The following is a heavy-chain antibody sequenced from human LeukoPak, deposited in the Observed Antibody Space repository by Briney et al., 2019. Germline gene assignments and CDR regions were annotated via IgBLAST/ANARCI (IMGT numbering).Heavy chain of an antibody. CDR2: INSDGSST. D-gene: IGHD2-2*02. V-gene: IGHV3-74*01. CDR1: GFTFSSYW. J-gene: IGHJ3*02. Sequence: PGGSLRLSCAASGFTFSSYWMHWVRQAPGKGLVWVSRINSDGSSTSYADSVKGRFTISRDNAKNTLYLQMNSLRAEDTAVYYCARVLKYCSSTSCYTGPDAFDIWGQGTMVTVSS. CDR3: ARVLKYCSSTSCYTGPDAFDI.